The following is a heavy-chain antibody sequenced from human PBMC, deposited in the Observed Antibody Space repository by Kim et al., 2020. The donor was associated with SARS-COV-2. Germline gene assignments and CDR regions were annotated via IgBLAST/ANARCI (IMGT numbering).Heavy chain of an antibody. Sequence: GGSLRLSCAASGFTFSNAWMSWVRQAPGKGLEWVGRIKSKTDGGTTDYAAPVKGRFTISRDDSKNTLQLQMNSPKTEDTAVYDCTAEPTVTDAFDIWGQGTMVTVSS. CDR2: IKSKTDGGTT. J-gene: IGHJ3*02. CDR3: TAEPTVTDAFDI. D-gene: IGHD4-17*01. CDR1: GFTFSNAW. V-gene: IGHV3-15*01.